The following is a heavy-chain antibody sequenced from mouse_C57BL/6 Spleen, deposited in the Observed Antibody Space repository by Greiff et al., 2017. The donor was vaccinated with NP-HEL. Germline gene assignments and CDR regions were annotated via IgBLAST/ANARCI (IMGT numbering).Heavy chain of an antibody. Sequence: QVQLQQPGAELVMPGASVKLSCKASGYTFTSYWMHWVKQRPGQGLEWIGEIDPSDSYTNYNQKFKGKSTLTVDKSSSTAYMQLSSLTSEDSAVYYCARAFLRLSNWYFDVWGTGTTVTVSS. J-gene: IGHJ1*03. CDR1: GYTFTSYW. CDR3: ARAFLRLSNWYFDV. V-gene: IGHV1-69*01. D-gene: IGHD1-2*01. CDR2: IDPSDSYT.